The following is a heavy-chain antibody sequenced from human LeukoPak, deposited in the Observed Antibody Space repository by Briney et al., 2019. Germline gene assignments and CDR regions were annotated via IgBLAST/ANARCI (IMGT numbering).Heavy chain of an antibody. J-gene: IGHJ2*01. Sequence: ASVKVSCKASGYTFTSYYMHWVRQAPGQGLEWMGINNPSGGSTSYAQKFQGRVTMTRDMSTSTVYMELSSLRSEDTAVYYCARVGAVRWYFDLWGRGTLVTVSS. CDR1: GYTFTSYY. V-gene: IGHV1-46*01. CDR3: ARVGAVRWYFDL. D-gene: IGHD1-26*01. CDR2: NNPSGGST.